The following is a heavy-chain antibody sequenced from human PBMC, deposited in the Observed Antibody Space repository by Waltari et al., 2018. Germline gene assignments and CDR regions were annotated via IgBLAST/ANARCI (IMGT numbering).Heavy chain of an antibody. CDR1: GGTFTTHT. CDR2: ITPKLGTT. CDR3: AREGSGWHNGHNWFDP. V-gene: IGHV1-69*11. D-gene: IGHD6-19*01. Sequence: QGQLVQSGAEVKKPGSSVKVSCQASGGTFTTHTFIWVRPAPGQGLEWMGRITPKLGTTNYAQKFLDRVSISADEYTSTVYMEVNSLRFEDTAVYYCAREGSGWHNGHNWFDPWGQGTLVTVSS. J-gene: IGHJ5*02.